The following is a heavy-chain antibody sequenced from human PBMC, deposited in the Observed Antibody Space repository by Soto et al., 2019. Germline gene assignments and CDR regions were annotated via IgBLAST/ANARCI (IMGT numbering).Heavy chain of an antibody. Sequence: EVQLVESGGGLVQPGRSLRLSCVASGFTADDYAMHWVRQAPGKGLEWVSGISSNSDTIDYADSVKGRFTISRDNAKNXXFLQMNSLRPEDTALYYGAKDMKWGGMTTIHYFDSWGQGTLVTVSS. D-gene: IGHD4-17*01. CDR2: ISSNSDTI. CDR1: GFTADDYA. V-gene: IGHV3-9*02. J-gene: IGHJ4*02. CDR3: AKDMKWGGMTTIHYFDS.